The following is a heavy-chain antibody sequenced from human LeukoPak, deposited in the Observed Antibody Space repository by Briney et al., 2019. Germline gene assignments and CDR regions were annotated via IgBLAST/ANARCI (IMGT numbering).Heavy chain of an antibody. CDR1: GFTFSDYY. D-gene: IGHD3/OR15-3a*01. CDR2: ISRSGSFI. CDR3: ARRWTGYLDY. V-gene: IGHV3-11*04. J-gene: IGHJ4*02. Sequence: GGSLRLSCAASGFTFSDYYMSWIRQAPGKGLEWVSYISRSGSFISFAESVKGRFTISRDNAKNSLYLQMNSLRAEDTAVYYCARRWTGYLDYWGQGTLVTVSS.